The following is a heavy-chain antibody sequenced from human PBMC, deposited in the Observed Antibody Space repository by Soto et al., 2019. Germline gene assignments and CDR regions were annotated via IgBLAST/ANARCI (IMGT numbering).Heavy chain of an antibody. CDR1: GFTFSSYT. CDR3: VKVRLGPYYYFAS. CDR2: IISNGGKT. V-gene: IGHV3-64D*06. J-gene: IGHJ4*02. Sequence: LRLSCSASGFTFSSYTMHWVRQAPGKGLECVSSIISNGGKTYYADSVKGRFSISRDNSKNTLYLQMSSLRPEDTAVYYCVKVRLGPYYYFASWGQGTLVTVSS. D-gene: IGHD1-26*01.